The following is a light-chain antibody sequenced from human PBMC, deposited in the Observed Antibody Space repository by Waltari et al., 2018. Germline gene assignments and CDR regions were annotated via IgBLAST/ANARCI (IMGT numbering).Light chain of an antibody. CDR2: DNQ. J-gene: IGLJ2*01. V-gene: IGLV1-51*01. Sequence: QSVLTQPPSVSAAPGQKVTISCSGSGGNSVSWFQQFPGEAPRLILYDNQKRRPGIPDRFSGSRSGATATLEITGLQTGDEAHYYCGTWESSLSAVVFGGGTKVTVL. CDR3: GTWESSLSAVV. CDR1: GGNS.